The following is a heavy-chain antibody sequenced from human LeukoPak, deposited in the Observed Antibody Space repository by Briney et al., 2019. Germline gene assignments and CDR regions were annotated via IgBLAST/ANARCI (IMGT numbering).Heavy chain of an antibody. D-gene: IGHD1-26*01. CDR1: GFTFSSYT. Sequence: GGSLRLSCAASGFTFSSYTMHWIRQAPGKGLEWVSSISGSNSYIFYADSVKGRFTVSRDNAKDSLYLQMNSLRAEDTAVYYCASSGSYRFDYWGQGTLVTVSS. J-gene: IGHJ4*02. V-gene: IGHV3-21*01. CDR2: ISGSNSYI. CDR3: ASSGSYRFDY.